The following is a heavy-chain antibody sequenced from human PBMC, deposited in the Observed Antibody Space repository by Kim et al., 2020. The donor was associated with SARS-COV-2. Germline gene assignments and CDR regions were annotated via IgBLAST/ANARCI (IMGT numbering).Heavy chain of an antibody. J-gene: IGHJ6*02. CDR1: GGSISSGAYY. V-gene: IGHV4-31*03. D-gene: IGHD6-6*01. CDR3: ARDQYTTSFHYYGIDV. CDR2: IHNSGST. Sequence: SETLSLTCTVSGGSISSGAYYWTWIRQYPGKGLEWIGYIHNSGSTYYNPSLKSRVTISVDTSRNQFSLTLSSATAADTAVYYCARDQYTTSFHYYGIDVWGQGTTVTVSS.